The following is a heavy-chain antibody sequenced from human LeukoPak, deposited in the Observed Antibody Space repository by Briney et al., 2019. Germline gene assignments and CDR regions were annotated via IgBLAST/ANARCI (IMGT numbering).Heavy chain of an antibody. D-gene: IGHD1-1*01. Sequence: GGSLRLSCAASGFSVSNNYMSWVRQPPGKGLEWVSVIYSGGGTYYADSVKGRFTISRDNSKNTLYLQVNSLRAEDTAVYYCASNLGARNAFDIWGQGTMVTVSS. CDR3: ASNLGARNAFDI. J-gene: IGHJ3*02. CDR2: IYSGGGT. CDR1: GFSVSNNY. V-gene: IGHV3-53*01.